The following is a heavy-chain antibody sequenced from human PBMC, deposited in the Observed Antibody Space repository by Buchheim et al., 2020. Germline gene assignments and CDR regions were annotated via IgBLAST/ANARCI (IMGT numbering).Heavy chain of an antibody. CDR2: MWDDGNEN. D-gene: IGHD6-13*01. CDR3: ARDLGIAAAGINWFDP. CDR1: GFILSSFG. V-gene: IGHV3-33*01. J-gene: IGHJ5*02. Sequence: VQLVESGGGVVQPGKSLRLSCAASGFILSSFGIHWVRQAPGKGLEWVALMWDDGNENYYADSVKGRFTLLRANAKNTLYLQMNSLRVEDTAVYYCARDLGIAAAGINWFDPWGQGTL.